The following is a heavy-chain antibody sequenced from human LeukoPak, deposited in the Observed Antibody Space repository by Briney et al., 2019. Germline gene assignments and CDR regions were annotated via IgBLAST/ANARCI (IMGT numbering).Heavy chain of an antibody. D-gene: IGHD1-26*01. CDR3: ARSVRLGTIVGATAYFDY. CDR2: TIPIFGTA. CDR1: GGTFSSYA. V-gene: IGHV1-69*05. J-gene: IGHJ4*02. Sequence: SVKVSCKASGGTFSSYAISWVRQAPGQGLEWMGGTIPIFGTANYAQKFQGRVTITTDESTSTAYMELSSLRSEDTAVYYCARSVRLGTIVGATAYFDYWGQGTLVTVSS.